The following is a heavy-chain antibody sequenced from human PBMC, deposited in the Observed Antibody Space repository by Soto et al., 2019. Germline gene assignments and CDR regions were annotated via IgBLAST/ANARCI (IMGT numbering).Heavy chain of an antibody. J-gene: IGHJ6*02. D-gene: IGHD2-2*01. V-gene: IGHV3-23*01. Sequence: EVQLLESGGGLVQPGGSLRLSCAASGFIFSSYAMKWVRQAPGKGLEWVSLIGESGTPTYYADSVKGRFTISRDNSGNTLFLEMYSLRDEDTAVYYCARYIPGVRYYGMDVWGQGTTVTVSS. CDR3: ARYIPGVRYYGMDV. CDR1: GFIFSSYA. CDR2: IGESGTPT.